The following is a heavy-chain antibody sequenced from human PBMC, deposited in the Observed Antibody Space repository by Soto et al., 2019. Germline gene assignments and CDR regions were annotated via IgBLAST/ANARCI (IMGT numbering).Heavy chain of an antibody. D-gene: IGHD3-16*01. J-gene: IGHJ4*02. CDR1: KFSLSTSGGA. CDR3: AHLKGGSYFDY. Sequence: QNTLKECGPTLVKPTQTLTLTCTFSKFSLSTSGGAVGWIRQPPGQALEWLALIYWDDDQRYSPSLKSRLTITKDTSKNQVVLRMTNMDPVDTATYYCAHLKGGSYFDYWGQGTVVTVSS. V-gene: IGHV2-5*02. CDR2: IYWDDDQ.